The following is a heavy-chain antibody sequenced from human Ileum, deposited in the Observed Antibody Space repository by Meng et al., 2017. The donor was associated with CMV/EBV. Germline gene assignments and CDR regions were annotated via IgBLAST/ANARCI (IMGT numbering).Heavy chain of an antibody. J-gene: IGHJ6*02. D-gene: IGHD2-2*02. Sequence: ASVKVSCKASGYTFISYDVNWVRQAPGQGLEWMGWMNPNSGNTGSAQRFQGRVTMTRNTSISTAYMELSSLRSEDTAVYYCARDSVFGIVVVPAAIPPSDYYYGMDVWGQGTTVTVSS. CDR3: ARDSVFGIVVVPAAIPPSDYYYGMDV. CDR1: GYTFISYD. V-gene: IGHV1-8*01. CDR2: MNPNSGNT.